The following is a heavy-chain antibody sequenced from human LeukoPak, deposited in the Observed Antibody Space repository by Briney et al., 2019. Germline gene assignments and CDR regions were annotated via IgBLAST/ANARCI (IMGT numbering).Heavy chain of an antibody. D-gene: IGHD4/OR15-4a*01. V-gene: IGHV1-3*01. CDR1: GYTFTNYA. CDR3: AREPSRARPTYGDYFDY. Sequence: ASVKVSCKTSGYTFTNYAIHWVRQAPGQSLEWMGWIKPGNDNTKYSQTFQDRVTFTRDTSATTAFMELSSLRSEDTAVYYCAREPSRARPTYGDYFDYWGQGTLVTVSS. J-gene: IGHJ4*02. CDR2: IKPGNDNT.